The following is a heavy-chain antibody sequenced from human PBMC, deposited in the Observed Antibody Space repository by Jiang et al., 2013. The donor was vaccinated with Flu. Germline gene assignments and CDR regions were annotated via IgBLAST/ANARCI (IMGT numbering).Heavy chain of an antibody. V-gene: IGHV1-2*02. J-gene: IGHJ4*02. Sequence: WVRQAPGQGLEWMGWINPNSGGTNYAQKFQGRVTMTRDTSISTAYMELSRLRSDDTAVYYCARADVAAALVDYWGQGTLVTVSS. CDR3: ARADVAAALVDY. CDR2: INPNSGGT. D-gene: IGHD6-13*01.